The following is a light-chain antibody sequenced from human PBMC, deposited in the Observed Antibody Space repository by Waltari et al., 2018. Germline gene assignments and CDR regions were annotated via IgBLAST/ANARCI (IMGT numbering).Light chain of an antibody. Sequence: QSALTQPASVSGSPGQSITISCTGTSSDVGGYNYVSWYQQHPGKAPKLMIYEVTNRPSGVSTLFSGSKSGNTASLTSSGFQAEDEADYFCISYTSSDSWVFGGGTKLTVL. J-gene: IGLJ3*02. CDR3: ISYTSSDSWV. V-gene: IGLV2-14*01. CDR2: EVT. CDR1: SSDVGGYNY.